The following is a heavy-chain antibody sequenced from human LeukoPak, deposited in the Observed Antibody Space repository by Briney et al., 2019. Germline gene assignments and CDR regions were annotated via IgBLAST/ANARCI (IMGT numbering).Heavy chain of an antibody. D-gene: IGHD3-22*01. J-gene: IGHJ5*02. V-gene: IGHV4-4*02. CDR1: GGPISSSNW. CDR3: ARYGGSSYYYDSSGSYNWFDP. Sequence: SGTLSLTCAVSGGPISSSNWWSWVRQPPGKGLEWIGEIYHSGSTNYNPSLKSRVTISVDKSKNQFSLKLSSVTAADTAVYYCARYGGSSYYYDSSGSYNWFDPWGQGTLVTVSS. CDR2: IYHSGST.